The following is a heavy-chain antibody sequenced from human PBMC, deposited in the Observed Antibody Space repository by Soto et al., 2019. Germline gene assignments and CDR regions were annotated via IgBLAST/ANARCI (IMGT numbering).Heavy chain of an antibody. CDR2: IYYSGST. Sequence: SETLSLTCTVSGGSISSGGYYWSWIRQHPGKGLEWIGYIYYSGSTYYNPSLKSRVTISVDTSKNQFSLKLSSVTAADTAVYYCARYTAMAYYFDYWGQGTLVTVSS. V-gene: IGHV4-31*03. CDR3: ARYTAMAYYFDY. J-gene: IGHJ4*02. D-gene: IGHD5-18*01. CDR1: GGSISSGGYY.